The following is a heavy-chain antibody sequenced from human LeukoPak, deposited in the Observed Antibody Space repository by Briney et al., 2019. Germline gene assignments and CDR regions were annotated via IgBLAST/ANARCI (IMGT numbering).Heavy chain of an antibody. CDR3: AKDQSGFGEIDY. D-gene: IGHD3-10*01. V-gene: IGHV3-23*01. J-gene: IGHJ4*02. Sequence: PGGSLRLSCAASGSTFSSYGMSWVRQAPGKGLEWVSAISGSGGSTYYADSVKGRFTISRDNSKNTLYLQMNSLRAEDTAVYYCAKDQSGFGEIDYWGQGTLVTVSS. CDR2: ISGSGGST. CDR1: GSTFSSYG.